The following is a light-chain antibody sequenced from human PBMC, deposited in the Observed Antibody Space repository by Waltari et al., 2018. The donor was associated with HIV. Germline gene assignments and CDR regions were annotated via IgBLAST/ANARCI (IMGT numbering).Light chain of an antibody. Sequence: QSALTHPASVSGSPGQSITISCTGTSSDVGGYDYVSWYQQHPGKAPKLMIYEVTNRPSGVSNRFSGSESGNTASLTISGLQAEDEADYYCSSYTSSSTQVFGTGTKVTVL. CDR1: SSDVGGYDY. CDR3: SSYTSSSTQV. V-gene: IGLV2-14*01. J-gene: IGLJ1*01. CDR2: EVT.